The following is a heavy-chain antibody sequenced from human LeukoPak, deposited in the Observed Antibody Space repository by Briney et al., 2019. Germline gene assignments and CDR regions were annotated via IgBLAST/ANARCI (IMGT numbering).Heavy chain of an antibody. D-gene: IGHD3-10*01. V-gene: IGHV3-23*01. CDR2: ISGSGGST. CDR1: GFTFSDYA. J-gene: IGHJ3*02. CDR3: ARDYGSGNYPDAFDI. Sequence: GGSLRLSCAASGFTFSDYAMSWVRQAPGKGLEWVSTISGSGGSTYYADSVKGRFTISRDNSKNTLYLQMNSLRAEDTAVYYCARDYGSGNYPDAFDIWGQGTMVTVSS.